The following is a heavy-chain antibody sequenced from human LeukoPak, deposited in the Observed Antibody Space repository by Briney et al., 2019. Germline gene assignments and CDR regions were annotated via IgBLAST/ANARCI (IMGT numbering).Heavy chain of an antibody. D-gene: IGHD7-27*01. J-gene: IGHJ6*02. CDR1: GFSFSDYW. V-gene: IGHV3-74*01. CDR2: INADEDRA. Sequence: GGSLRLSCAASGFSFSDYWMHWFRQAPGKGLVWFSHINADEDRAAYADSVKGRFTISRDNARNTLYLQMNSLRAGDTAVYYCGRELLGIWRYLTYYYAMDVWGQGTTVTVSS. CDR3: GRELLGIWRYLTYYYAMDV.